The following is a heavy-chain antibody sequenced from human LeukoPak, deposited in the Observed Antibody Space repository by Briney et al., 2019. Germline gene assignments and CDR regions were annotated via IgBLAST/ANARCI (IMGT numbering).Heavy chain of an antibody. V-gene: IGHV4-39*01. CDR3: ARVVPMRNYYDSSGYYSFGWFDP. J-gene: IGHJ5*02. CDR1: GGSISSSSYY. D-gene: IGHD3-22*01. Sequence: SETLSLTCTVSGGSISSSSYYWGWIRQPPGKGPEWIGSIYYSGSTYYNPSLKSRVTISVDTSKNQFSLKLSSVTAADTAVYYCARVVPMRNYYDSSGYYSFGWFDPWGQGTLVTVSS. CDR2: IYYSGST.